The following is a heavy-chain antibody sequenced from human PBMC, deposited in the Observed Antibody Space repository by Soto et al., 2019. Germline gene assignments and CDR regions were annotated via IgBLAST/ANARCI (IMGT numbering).Heavy chain of an antibody. D-gene: IGHD2-2*01. J-gene: IGHJ4*02. V-gene: IGHV4-59*01. CDR3: ARSVNCISTSCYAVES. CDR1: GGSISSYY. Sequence: PSETLSLTCTVSGGSISSYYWSWIRQPPGKGLEWIGYIYYSGSTNYNPSLKSRVTISVDTSKNQFSLKLSSVTAADTAVYYCARSVNCISTSCYAVESWGQGTLVTVSS. CDR2: IYYSGST.